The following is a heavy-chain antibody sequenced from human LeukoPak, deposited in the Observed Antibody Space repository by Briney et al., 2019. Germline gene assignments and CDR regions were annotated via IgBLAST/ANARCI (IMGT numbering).Heavy chain of an antibody. Sequence: GGSLRLSCAASGFTFSSYAMSWVRQAPGKGLEWVSSITGSGAATYYADSTKGRFTISRDNSKNTLYLHMNSLRVEDTAVYYCAKDLSTGCNWFDPWGQGTLVTVSS. V-gene: IGHV3-23*01. D-gene: IGHD1-14*01. CDR1: GFTFSSYA. CDR3: AKDLSTGCNWFDP. J-gene: IGHJ5*02. CDR2: ITGSGAAT.